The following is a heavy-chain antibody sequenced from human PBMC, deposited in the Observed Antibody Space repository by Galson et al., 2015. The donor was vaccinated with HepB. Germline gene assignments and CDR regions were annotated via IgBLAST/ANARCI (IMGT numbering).Heavy chain of an antibody. V-gene: IGHV3-23*01. CDR1: GFTFSTYA. CDR3: AKQSSNWSNFDD. J-gene: IGHJ4*02. Sequence: SLRLSCAASGFTFSTYAMSWVRQPPGMGLEWVSAISGSGRTTYYADSVKGRFTISRDSSKNTLYLQMNSLKVEDTAIYYCAKQSSNWSNFDDWGQGTLVTVSP. CDR2: ISGSGRTT. D-gene: IGHD6-13*01.